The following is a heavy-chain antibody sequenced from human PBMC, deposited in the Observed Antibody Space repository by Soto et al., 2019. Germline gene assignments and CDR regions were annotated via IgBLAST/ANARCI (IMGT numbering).Heavy chain of an antibody. CDR3: AKSHAGGLRFLEWLVFLPFDY. CDR1: GFTFSSYA. J-gene: IGHJ4*02. Sequence: PGGSLRLSCAASGFTFSSYAMSWVRQAPGKGLEWVSAISGSGGSTYYADSVKGRFTISRDNSKNTLYLQMNSLRAEDTAVYYCAKSHAGGLRFLEWLVFLPFDYWGQGTLVTVSS. V-gene: IGHV3-23*01. D-gene: IGHD3-3*01. CDR2: ISGSGGST.